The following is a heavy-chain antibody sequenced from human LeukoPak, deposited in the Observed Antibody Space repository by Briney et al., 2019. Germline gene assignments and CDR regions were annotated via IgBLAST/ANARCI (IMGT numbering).Heavy chain of an antibody. CDR3: AKGPYYYGSGSYYNDY. J-gene: IGHJ4*02. Sequence: GGTLRLSCAASGFTFSSYGMSWVRQAPGKGLEWVSAISGSGGSTYYADSVKGRFTISRDNSKNTLYLQMNSLRAEDTAVYYRAKGPYYYGSGSYYNDYWGQGTLVTVSS. CDR1: GFTFSSYG. CDR2: ISGSGGST. V-gene: IGHV3-23*01. D-gene: IGHD3-10*01.